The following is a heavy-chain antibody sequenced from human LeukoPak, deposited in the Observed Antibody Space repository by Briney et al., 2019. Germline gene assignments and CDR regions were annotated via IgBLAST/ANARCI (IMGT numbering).Heavy chain of an antibody. D-gene: IGHD6-19*01. CDR1: GFTFSSYS. CDR3: ARDKEQQWLVLAAFDI. CDR2: ISGSSSYI. J-gene: IGHJ3*02. Sequence: PGGSLRLSCAASGFTFSSYSMNWVRQAPGKGLEWVSSISGSSSYIYYADSVRGRFTISRDNAKNSLYLQVNSLRAEDTAVYYCARDKEQQWLVLAAFDIWGQGTVVTVSS. V-gene: IGHV3-21*01.